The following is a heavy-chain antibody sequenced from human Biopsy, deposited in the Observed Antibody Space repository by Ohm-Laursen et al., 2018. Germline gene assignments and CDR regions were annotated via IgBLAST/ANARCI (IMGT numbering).Heavy chain of an antibody. V-gene: IGHV1-46*02. CDR3: VLASFDY. CDR2: INPGGNST. CDR1: GGTFNSYT. Sequence: ESSVKVSCKTSGGTFNSYTINWVRQAPGQGLEWMGIINPGGNSTAYTQNFQGRVTMTWDTSTTTVYMELSSLRSEDTAVYYCVLASFDYWGQGTLVTVPS. J-gene: IGHJ4*02.